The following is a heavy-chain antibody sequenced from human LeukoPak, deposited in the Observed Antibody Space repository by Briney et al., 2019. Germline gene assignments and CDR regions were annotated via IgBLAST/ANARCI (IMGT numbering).Heavy chain of an antibody. J-gene: IGHJ4*02. Sequence: SETLSLTCTVSGDSISRGDYYWSWVRQPPGKGLEWIGYIYYSGSTSYNPSLKSRLTISVDTSKNQFSLRLSSVTAADTAVYYCARGPVVATMGPDYWGQGTLVTVSS. CDR1: GDSISRGDYY. CDR2: IYYSGST. D-gene: IGHD5-12*01. CDR3: ARGPVVATMGPDY. V-gene: IGHV4-30-4*01.